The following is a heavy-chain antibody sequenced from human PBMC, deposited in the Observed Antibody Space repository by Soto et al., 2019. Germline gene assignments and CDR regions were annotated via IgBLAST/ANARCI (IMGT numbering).Heavy chain of an antibody. CDR3: ARHKGGGTTYYNWFDP. CDR1: GYSFTSYW. CDR2: IYPGDSDT. D-gene: IGHD1-7*01. Sequence: PGESLKISCKGSGYSFTSYWIGWVRQMPGKGLEWMGIIYPGDSDTRYSPSFQGQVTISADKSISTAYLQWSSLKASDTAMYYCARHKGGGTTYYNWFDPWGQGTLVTVSS. J-gene: IGHJ5*02. V-gene: IGHV5-51*01.